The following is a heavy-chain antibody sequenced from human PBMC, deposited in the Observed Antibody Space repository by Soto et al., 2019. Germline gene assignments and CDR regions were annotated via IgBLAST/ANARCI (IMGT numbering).Heavy chain of an antibody. V-gene: IGHV1-8*01. CDR2: MNPNSGNT. CDR1: GYTFTSYD. Sequence: QVQLVQSGAEVKKPGASVKVSCKASGYTFTSYDINWVRQATGQGLEWMGWMNPNSGNTNYAQKLQGRVTMTTDTSTSTAYMELRSLRSDDTAVYYCARREGDDYSNFYGMDVWGQGTTVTVSS. J-gene: IGHJ6*02. CDR3: ARREGDDYSNFYGMDV. D-gene: IGHD4-4*01.